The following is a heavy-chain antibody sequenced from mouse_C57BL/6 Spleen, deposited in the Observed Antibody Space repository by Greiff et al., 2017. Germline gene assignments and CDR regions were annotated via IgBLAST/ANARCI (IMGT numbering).Heavy chain of an antibody. D-gene: IGHD2-3*01. CDR2: FYPGSGSI. Sequence: QVHVKQSGAELVKPGASVKLSCKASGYTFTEYTIHWVKQRSGQGLEWIGWFYPGSGSIKYNEKFKDKATLTADKSSSTVYMELSRLTSEDSAVYFCARHEEGYSFMDYWGQGTSVTVSS. CDR1: GYTFTEYT. V-gene: IGHV1-62-2*01. CDR3: ARHEEGYSFMDY. J-gene: IGHJ4*01.